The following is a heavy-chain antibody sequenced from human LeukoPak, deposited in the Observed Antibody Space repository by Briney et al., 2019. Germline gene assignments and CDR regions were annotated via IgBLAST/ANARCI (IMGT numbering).Heavy chain of an antibody. CDR3: ARDRTGYSSSWLGY. Sequence: GGSLRLSCAASGFTFGSYSMNWVRQAPGKGLEWVSSISSSSSYIYYADSVKGRFTISRDNAKNSLYLQMNSLRAEDTAVYYCARDRTGYSSSWLGYWGRGTLVTVSS. J-gene: IGHJ4*02. D-gene: IGHD6-13*01. V-gene: IGHV3-21*01. CDR1: GFTFGSYS. CDR2: ISSSSSYI.